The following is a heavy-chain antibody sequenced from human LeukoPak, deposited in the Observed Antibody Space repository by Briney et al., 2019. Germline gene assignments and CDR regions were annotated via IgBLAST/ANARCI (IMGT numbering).Heavy chain of an antibody. Sequence: ASVTVSCKASGYTFTNYYIHWLRQAPAQGLEGMGIINASVGSSNYPQKFQGRVTITRDSSTSTVHMELSSLRSEDTAAYYCARGGVGATTYVWFDPWGQGTLVTVSS. J-gene: IGHJ5*02. CDR2: INASVGSS. CDR3: ARGGVGATTYVWFDP. D-gene: IGHD1-26*01. CDR1: GYTFTNYY. V-gene: IGHV1-46*01.